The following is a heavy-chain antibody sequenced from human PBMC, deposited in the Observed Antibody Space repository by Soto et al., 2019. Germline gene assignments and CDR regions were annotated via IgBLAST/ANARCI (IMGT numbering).Heavy chain of an antibody. Sequence: EVQLVESGGGLVKAGGSLRLLCTASGFTFRNYNMNWVRQAPGKRLEWVSSISTGGAYMFYADSVKGRFTISRDNAPNSLFLQIDSPRAEDTAVYYCARDIASPGGDYFDSWGQGTLVTVSS. CDR1: GFTFRNYN. V-gene: IGHV3-21*06. CDR2: ISTGGAYM. D-gene: IGHD2-21*01. CDR3: ARDIASPGGDYFDS. J-gene: IGHJ4*02.